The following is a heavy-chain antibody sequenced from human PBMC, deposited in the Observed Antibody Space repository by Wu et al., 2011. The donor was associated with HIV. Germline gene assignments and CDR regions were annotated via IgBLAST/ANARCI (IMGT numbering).Heavy chain of an antibody. V-gene: IGHV1-2*02. D-gene: IGHD6-6*01. Sequence: SVKVSCKASGYTFTGYYMHWVRQAPGQGLEWMGWINPNSGGTNYAQKFQGRVTMTRDTSISTAYMELSRLRSDDTAVYYCARDPYSSSFYYYYFMDVWGKGTTVTVSS. CDR1: GYTFTGYY. CDR3: ARDPYSSSFYYYYFMDV. CDR2: INPNSGGT. J-gene: IGHJ6*03.